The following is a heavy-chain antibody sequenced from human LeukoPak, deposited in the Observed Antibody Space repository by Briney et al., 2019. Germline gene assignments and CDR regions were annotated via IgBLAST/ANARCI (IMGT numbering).Heavy chain of an antibody. J-gene: IGHJ4*02. CDR1: GFTFSSYW. D-gene: IGHD2-2*01. V-gene: IGHV3-7*01. CDR2: IKQDGSEK. Sequence: GGSLRLSCAASGFTFSSYWMSWVRQAPGKGLEWVANIKQDGSEKYYVDSVKGRFTISRDNAKNSLYLQMNSLRAEDTAVYYCAKAIVVVPAAITYFDYWGQGTLVTVSS. CDR3: AKAIVVVPAAITYFDY.